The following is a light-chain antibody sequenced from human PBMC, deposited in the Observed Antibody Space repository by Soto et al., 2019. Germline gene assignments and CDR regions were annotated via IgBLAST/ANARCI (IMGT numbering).Light chain of an antibody. CDR2: FIS. CDR1: QPISIY. J-gene: IGKJ5*01. CDR3: QQTYSRSVT. V-gene: IGKV1-39*01. Sequence: DIEMTQSPSSLSASVGDKCTITFLASQPISIYLNWYQHKPGEAPRLLIYFISRLQSGAPSRFSGSGSGKDFTLTIDSPQPEDTATYYCQQTYSRSVTFGQGTRLEIK.